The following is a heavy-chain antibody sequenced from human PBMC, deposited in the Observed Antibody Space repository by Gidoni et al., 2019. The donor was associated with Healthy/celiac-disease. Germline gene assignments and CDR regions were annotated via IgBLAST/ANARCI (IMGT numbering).Heavy chain of an antibody. V-gene: IGHV4-34*01. Sequence: QVQLQQWGAGLLKPSETLSLTCAVSGGSFSGYYWSWIRQPPGKGLEWIGEINHSGSTNYNPSLKSRVTISVDTSKNQFSLKLSSVTAADTAVYYCARAGLRFLRGWFDPWGQGTLVTVSS. CDR2: INHSGST. D-gene: IGHD3-3*01. CDR1: GGSFSGYY. J-gene: IGHJ5*02. CDR3: ARAGLRFLRGWFDP.